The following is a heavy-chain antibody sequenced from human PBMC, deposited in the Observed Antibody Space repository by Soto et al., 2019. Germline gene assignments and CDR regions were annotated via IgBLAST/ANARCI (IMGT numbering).Heavy chain of an antibody. CDR2: IYFDGTT. D-gene: IGHD4-17*01. CDR1: GASVTRAGSY. CDR3: ATRTTVTTFDY. J-gene: IGHJ4*02. V-gene: IGHV4-31*11. Sequence: QVQLQESGPGLVKPSQTLSHTCDVSGASVTRAGSYWGWIRQRPGQGLEWIGYIYFDGTTYYNPSLKSRVIISADTSRNQFSLSLSFLTAADTAVYYCATRTTVTTFDYWGQGTLVTVSS.